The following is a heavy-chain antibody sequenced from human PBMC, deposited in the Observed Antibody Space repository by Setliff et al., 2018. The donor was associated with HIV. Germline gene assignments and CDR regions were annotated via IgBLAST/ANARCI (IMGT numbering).Heavy chain of an antibody. J-gene: IGHJ2*01. CDR3: ARDVSEWEPYWYFDL. Sequence: PSETLSLTCTVSGGSISSYYWSWIRQPPGKGLELIGYIYYSGSTNYNPSLKSRVTISVDTSKNQFSLKLSSVTAADTAVYYCARDVSEWEPYWYFDLWGRGTLVTVSS. CDR1: GGSISSYY. V-gene: IGHV4-59*01. CDR2: IYYSGST. D-gene: IGHD1-26*01.